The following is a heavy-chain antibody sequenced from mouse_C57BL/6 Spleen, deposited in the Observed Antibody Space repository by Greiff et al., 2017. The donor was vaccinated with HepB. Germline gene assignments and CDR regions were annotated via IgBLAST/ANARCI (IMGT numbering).Heavy chain of an antibody. D-gene: IGHD4-1*01. V-gene: IGHV5-4*01. CDR1: GFTFSSYA. CDR2: ISDGGSYT. CDR3: ARETGTIDY. Sequence: VQLKESGGGLVKPGGSLKLSCAASGFTFSSYAMSWVRQTPEKRLEWVATISDGGSYTYYPDNVKGRFTISRDNAKNNLYLQMSHLKSEDTAMYYCARETGTIDYWGQGTTLTVSS. J-gene: IGHJ2*01.